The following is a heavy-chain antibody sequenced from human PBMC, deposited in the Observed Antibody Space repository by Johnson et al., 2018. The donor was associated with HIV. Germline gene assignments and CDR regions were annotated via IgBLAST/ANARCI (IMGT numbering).Heavy chain of an antibody. V-gene: IGHV3-30-3*01. CDR3: VRDDGSDYEAFDI. J-gene: IGHJ3*02. CDR2: ISNDGSNK. Sequence: QVQLVESGGGVVQPGRSLRLSCAASGFTFSKHTMYWVRQAPGKGLEWVALISNDGSNKYYLDPVKGRFTISRDNARKTRYLQRNNLRAEDTAVYYCVRDDGSDYEAFDIWGQGTMVTVSS. CDR1: GFTFSKHT. D-gene: IGHD2-21*01.